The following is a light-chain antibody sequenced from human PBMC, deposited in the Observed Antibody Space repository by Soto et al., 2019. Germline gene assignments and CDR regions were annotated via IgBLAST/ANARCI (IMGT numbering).Light chain of an antibody. CDR1: QSVSNK. V-gene: IGKV3-15*01. CDR2: GAS. J-gene: IGKJ1*01. CDR3: QQYSNWWT. Sequence: EIVLTQSPATLAVSTGERATLSCRASQSVSNKLAWYHQRPGQAPRLLIYGASTRATGIPARFSGSGSGTEFTLTISILQSEVFAVYYCQQYSNWWTFGQGTRVEIK.